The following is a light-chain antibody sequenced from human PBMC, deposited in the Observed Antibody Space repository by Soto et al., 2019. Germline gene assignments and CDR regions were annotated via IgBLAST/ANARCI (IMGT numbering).Light chain of an antibody. CDR3: QQRSNWLFT. V-gene: IGKV3-11*01. CDR2: DAS. Sequence: EIVLTQSPATLSLSPGESATLSCRASQSVSSYLAWYQQKPGQAPRRLIYDASNRASGIPARSSGSGCWTAFTFAISSLGFEDFAVYYCQQRSNWLFTFGPGTKGDIK. J-gene: IGKJ3*01. CDR1: QSVSSY.